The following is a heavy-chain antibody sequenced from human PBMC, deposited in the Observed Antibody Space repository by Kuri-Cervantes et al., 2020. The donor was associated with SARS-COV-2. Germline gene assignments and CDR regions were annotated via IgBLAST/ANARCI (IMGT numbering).Heavy chain of an antibody. J-gene: IGHJ4*02. CDR2: IYYDGRT. CDR3: ARHDY. V-gene: IGHV4-39*01. Sequence: SETLSLTCTVSGGSISSGGYYWGWIRQPPGKGLEFIGTIYYDGRTYYNTSFKSRVTISVDTSKNQFSLKLSSVTAADTAVYYCARHDYWGQGTLVTVSS. CDR1: GGSISSGGYY.